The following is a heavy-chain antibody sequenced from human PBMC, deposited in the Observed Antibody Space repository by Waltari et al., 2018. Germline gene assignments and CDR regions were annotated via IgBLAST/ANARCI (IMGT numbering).Heavy chain of an antibody. V-gene: IGHV3-23*04. D-gene: IGHD1-26*01. J-gene: IGHJ6*02. CDR1: GFTFGRSA. Sequence: EVQLVESGGGLVQPGGSLRLSCEASGFTFGRSAMTWVRQVPGKGLEWLSAMSGGGGSTYYAGSVQGRFIISRDPSKNTLFLQLNSLRVEDTAVYFCAKTLSDPSVGGLDVWGQGTPVTVSS. CDR2: MSGGGGST. CDR3: AKTLSDPSVGGLDV.